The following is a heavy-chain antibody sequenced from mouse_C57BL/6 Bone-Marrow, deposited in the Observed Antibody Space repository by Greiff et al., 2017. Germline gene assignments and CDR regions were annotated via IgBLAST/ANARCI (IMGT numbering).Heavy chain of an antibody. CDR3: TRGYYGSVYYYAVDY. J-gene: IGHJ4*01. V-gene: IGHV5-9-1*02. Sequence: DVKLVESGEGLVKPGGSLKLSCAASGFTFSSYAMSWVRQTPEKRLEWVAYISSGGDYIYYADTVKGRFTISRDNARDTLYLQMSSLKSEDTAMYYCTRGYYGSVYYYAVDYWGQGTSVTVSS. CDR2: ISSGGDYI. D-gene: IGHD1-1*01. CDR1: GFTFSSYA.